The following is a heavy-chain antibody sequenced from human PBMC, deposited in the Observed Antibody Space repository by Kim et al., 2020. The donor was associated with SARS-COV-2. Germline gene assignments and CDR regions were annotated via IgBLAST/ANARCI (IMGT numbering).Heavy chain of an antibody. Sequence: SETLSLTCTVSGGSISSGSYYWSWIRQPAGKGLEWIGRIYTSGSTNYNPSLKSRVTISVDTSKNQFSLKLSSVTAADTAVYYCARSVIVVGAFDYWGQGTLVTVSS. CDR2: IYTSGST. CDR1: GGSISSGSYY. CDR3: ARSVIVVGAFDY. V-gene: IGHV4-61*02. D-gene: IGHD3-22*01. J-gene: IGHJ4*02.